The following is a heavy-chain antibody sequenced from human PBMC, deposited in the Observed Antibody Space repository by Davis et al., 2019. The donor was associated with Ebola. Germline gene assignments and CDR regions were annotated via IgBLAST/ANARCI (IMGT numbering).Heavy chain of an antibody. CDR1: GYIFTDNY. V-gene: IGHV1-46*01. J-gene: IGHJ6*02. CDR3: ARDGPWGMDV. CDR2: VNPSGGGT. Sequence: ASVTVSCKASGYIFTDNYMHWVRQAPGQGLEWMGIVNPSGGGTIYAPTFQGRVTMTRDTSTSTDYMELRSLRSEDTAVYFCARDGPWGMDVWGQGTTVIVSS.